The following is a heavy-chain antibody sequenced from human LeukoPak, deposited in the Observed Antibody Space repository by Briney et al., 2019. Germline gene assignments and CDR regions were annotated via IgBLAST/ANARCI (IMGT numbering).Heavy chain of an antibody. Sequence: SQTLSLTCTVSGASISSGGYFWSWIRQRPGTGLERIGYIFNSGSTHYSPSLKSRLIISLDTSKNQFSLKLTSVTAADTAVYHCARDRGPRYGMDVWGQGTTVTVSS. CDR3: ARDRGPRYGMDV. V-gene: IGHV4-31*03. CDR1: GASISSGGYF. CDR2: IFNSGST. D-gene: IGHD5-24*01. J-gene: IGHJ6*02.